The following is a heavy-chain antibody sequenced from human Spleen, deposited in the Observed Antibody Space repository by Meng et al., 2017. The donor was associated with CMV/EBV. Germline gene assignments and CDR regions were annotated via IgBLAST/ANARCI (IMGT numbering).Heavy chain of an antibody. CDR1: GYTFTDYD. CDR2: INPSGGRT. V-gene: IGHV1-46*01. D-gene: IGHD3-3*01. J-gene: IGHJ4*02. CDR3: ARRGGVEWLLSF. Sequence: KAHGYTFTDYDMHWARQAPGQGLEWMGIINPSGGRTTYAQKFQGRVTMTRDTSTSTVYMELTSLRSDDTAVYYCARRGGVEWLLSFWGQGTLVTVSS.